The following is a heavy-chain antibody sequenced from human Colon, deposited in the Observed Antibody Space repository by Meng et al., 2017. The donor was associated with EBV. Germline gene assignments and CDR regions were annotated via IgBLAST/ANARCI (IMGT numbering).Heavy chain of an antibody. CDR1: VTSISTSNW. CDR2: IYHNGKT. Sequence: LQGCGRGLVQPSGTLSLPCAVSVTSISTSNWWSWIRQSPGEGLEWIGEIYHNGKTNYNPSLKSRVSMSVDESKNEFSLNLKSVTAADTAVYYCARDGGVTHIPWGQGVLVTVSS. D-gene: IGHD2-8*02. CDR3: ARDGGVTHIP. V-gene: IGHV4-4*02. J-gene: IGHJ5*02.